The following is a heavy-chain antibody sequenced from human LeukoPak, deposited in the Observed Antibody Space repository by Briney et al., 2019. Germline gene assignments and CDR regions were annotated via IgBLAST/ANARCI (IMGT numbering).Heavy chain of an antibody. V-gene: IGHV1-18*01. Sequence: GASGKVSCKASGYTFTSYGISWVRQAPGQGLEWMGWISAYNGNTNYAQKLQGRVTMTTDTSTSTAYMELRSLRSDDTAVYYCARVGAYGSGSYLYFDYWGQGTLVTVSS. D-gene: IGHD3-10*01. J-gene: IGHJ4*02. CDR2: ISAYNGNT. CDR3: ARVGAYGSGSYLYFDY. CDR1: GYTFTSYG.